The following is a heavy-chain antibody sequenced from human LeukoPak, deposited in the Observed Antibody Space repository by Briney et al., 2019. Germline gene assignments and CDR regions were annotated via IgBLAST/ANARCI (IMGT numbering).Heavy chain of an antibody. V-gene: IGHV3-30*02. Sequence: PGGSLRLSCAASGFTFSDYGIHWVRQAPGKGLEWVAFIRDDGSNKNYADSVKGRFTISRDNSKNTLYLQMNSLRAEDTAVYYCAKDQYYGLGSYRWGFDDWGQGTLVTVSS. CDR1: GFTFSDYG. CDR2: IRDDGSNK. D-gene: IGHD3-10*01. CDR3: AKDQYYGLGSYRWGFDD. J-gene: IGHJ4*02.